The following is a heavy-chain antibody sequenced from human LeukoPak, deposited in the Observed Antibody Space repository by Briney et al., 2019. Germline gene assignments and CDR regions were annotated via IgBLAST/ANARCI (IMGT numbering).Heavy chain of an antibody. CDR3: ARHDSGSYYLSSNWFDP. V-gene: IGHV4-59*01. CDR1: GGSISSYY. Sequence: SETLSLTCTVSGGSISSYYWSWIRQPPGKGLEWIGYIYYSGSTNYNPSLKSRVTISVDTSKNQFSLKLSSVTAADTAVYYCARHDSGSYYLSSNWFDPWGQGTLVTVSS. CDR2: IYYSGST. J-gene: IGHJ5*02. D-gene: IGHD1-26*01.